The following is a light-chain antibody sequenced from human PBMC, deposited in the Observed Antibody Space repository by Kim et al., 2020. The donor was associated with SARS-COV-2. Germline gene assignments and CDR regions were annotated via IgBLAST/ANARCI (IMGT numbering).Light chain of an antibody. CDR3: QQYDNWPRT. CDR2: AAS. J-gene: IGKJ1*01. V-gene: IGKV3-15*01. CDR1: RSIRIN. Sequence: PRERATLSCWASRSIRINLAWFQRKPGQDPWLLIDAASTRATASPARFSGSGSGTEFTLTISSLQADDFAVYFCQQYDNWPRTFGQGTKVDIK.